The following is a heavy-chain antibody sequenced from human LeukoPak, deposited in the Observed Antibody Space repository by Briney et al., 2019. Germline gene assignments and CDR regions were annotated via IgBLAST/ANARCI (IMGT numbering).Heavy chain of an antibody. CDR2: MNPNSGNT. D-gene: IGHD6-13*01. J-gene: IGHJ3*02. Sequence: GASVKVSCKTSGYTFSDYYIHWIRQATGQGLEWMGWMNPNSGNTGYAQKFQGRVTITRNTSISTAYMELSSLRSEDTAVYYCAVAAANTRLGDALDIWGQGTMVTVSS. V-gene: IGHV1-8*03. CDR1: GYTFSDYY. CDR3: AVAAANTRLGDALDI.